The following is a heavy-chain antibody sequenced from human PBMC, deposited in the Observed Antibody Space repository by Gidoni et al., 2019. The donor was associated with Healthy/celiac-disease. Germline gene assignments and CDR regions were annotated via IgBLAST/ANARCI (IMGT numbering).Heavy chain of an antibody. CDR3: ARGGDYGDYGLDAFDI. J-gene: IGHJ3*02. CDR1: GGSISSGSYY. D-gene: IGHD4-17*01. CDR2: IYTSGST. V-gene: IGHV4-61*02. Sequence: QVQLQESGPGLVKPSQTLSLTCTVAGGSISSGSYYWSWIRQPAGKGLEWIGRIYTSGSTNYNPSLKSRVTISVDTSKNQFSLKLSSVTAADTAVYYCARGGDYGDYGLDAFDIWGQGTMVTVSS.